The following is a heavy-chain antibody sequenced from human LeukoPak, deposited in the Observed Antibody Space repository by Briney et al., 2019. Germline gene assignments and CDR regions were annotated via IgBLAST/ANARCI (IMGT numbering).Heavy chain of an antibody. J-gene: IGHJ4*02. CDR2: IYYSGST. D-gene: IGHD4-17*01. V-gene: IGHV4-31*03. Sequence: PSETLSLTCTVSGGSISSGGYYWSWIRQHPGKGLEWIGYIYYSGSTYYNPSLKGRVTISVDTSKNQFSLKLSSVTAADTAVYYCARGISGTVTTLFDYWGQGALVTVSS. CDR1: GGSISSGGYY. CDR3: ARGISGTVTTLFDY.